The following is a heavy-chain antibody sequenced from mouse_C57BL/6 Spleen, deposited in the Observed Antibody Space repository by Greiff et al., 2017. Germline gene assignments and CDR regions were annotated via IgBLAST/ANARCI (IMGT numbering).Heavy chain of an antibody. CDR3: ARNYYGYDFDY. CDR2: IYPGDGDT. V-gene: IGHV1-82*01. CDR1: GYAFSSSW. Sequence: QVQLKQSGPELVKPGASVKISCKASGYAFSSSWMNWVKQRPGKGLEWIGRIYPGDGDTNYNGKFKGKATLTADKSSSTAYMQLSSLTSEDSAVYFCARNYYGYDFDYWGQGTTLTVSS. D-gene: IGHD2-2*01. J-gene: IGHJ2*01.